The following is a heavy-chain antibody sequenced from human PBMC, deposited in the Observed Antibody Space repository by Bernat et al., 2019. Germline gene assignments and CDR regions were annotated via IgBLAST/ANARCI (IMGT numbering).Heavy chain of an antibody. Sequence: EGQLVESGGGLVQPGGSLRLSCVASGFTFSDYWVTWVRQAPGKGLEWVANIKQDGSEKYYVDSVKGRFTISRDNAKNSLYLQMNSLRAEDTAVYYCARDRRISDLDHYFHYMDVWGKGTTVTVSS. D-gene: IGHD2-21*02. CDR1: GFTFSDYW. CDR2: IKQDGSEK. V-gene: IGHV3-7*04. J-gene: IGHJ6*03. CDR3: ARDRRISDLDHYFHYMDV.